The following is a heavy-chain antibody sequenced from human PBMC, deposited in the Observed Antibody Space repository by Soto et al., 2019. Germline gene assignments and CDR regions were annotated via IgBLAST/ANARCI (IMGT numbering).Heavy chain of an antibody. Sequence: TGGSLRLSCAASGFTFSSYEMNWVRQAPGKGLEWVSYISSSGSTIYYADSVKGRFTISRDNAKNSLYLQMNSLRAEDTAVYYCAREPDHWFDPWGQGTLVTVSS. CDR2: ISSSGSTI. J-gene: IGHJ5*02. V-gene: IGHV3-48*03. CDR3: AREPDHWFDP. CDR1: GFTFSSYE.